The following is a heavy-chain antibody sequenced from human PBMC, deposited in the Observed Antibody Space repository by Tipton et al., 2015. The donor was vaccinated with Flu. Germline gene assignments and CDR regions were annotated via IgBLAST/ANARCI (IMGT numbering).Heavy chain of an antibody. Sequence: SLRLSCAASGFTFGSYTINWVRQATGKGLEWVSSINSNSDYIFYADSVRGRFTISRDNAKNSLWLQMDGLRAEDTAVYYCVRLLQGGAPHYYYYGLDVWGHGTTVTVS. D-gene: IGHD3-10*01. J-gene: IGHJ6*02. CDR2: INSNSDYI. V-gene: IGHV3-21*01. CDR3: VRLLQGGAPHYYYYGLDV. CDR1: GFTFGSYT.